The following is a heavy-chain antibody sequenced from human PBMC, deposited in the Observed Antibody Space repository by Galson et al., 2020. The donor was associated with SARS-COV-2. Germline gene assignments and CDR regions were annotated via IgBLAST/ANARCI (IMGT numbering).Heavy chain of an antibody. J-gene: IGHJ4*02. D-gene: IGHD3-3*01. Sequence: LSLTCAASGFTFSSYWMSWVRQAPGKGLEWVANIKQDGSEKYYVDSVKGRFTISRDNAKNSLYLQMNSLRAEDTAVYYCAKAYYDFWSGYYFDYWGQGTLVTVSS. V-gene: IGHV3-7*04. CDR1: GFTFSSYW. CDR2: IKQDGSEK. CDR3: AKAYYDFWSGYYFDY.